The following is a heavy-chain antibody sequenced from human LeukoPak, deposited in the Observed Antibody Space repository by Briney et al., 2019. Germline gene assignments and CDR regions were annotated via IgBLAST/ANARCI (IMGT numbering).Heavy chain of an antibody. Sequence: GGSLRLSCAASGFTFSSYAMSWVRQAPGKGLEWVSSISNSGGSTYYADSVKGRFTISRDNSKNSLFLQMNSLRDEDTAVYYCVCDYNRNSGYWGQGTLVTVSS. CDR1: GFTFSSYA. V-gene: IGHV3-23*01. CDR2: ISNSGGST. D-gene: IGHD4-23*01. J-gene: IGHJ4*02. CDR3: VCDYNRNSGY.